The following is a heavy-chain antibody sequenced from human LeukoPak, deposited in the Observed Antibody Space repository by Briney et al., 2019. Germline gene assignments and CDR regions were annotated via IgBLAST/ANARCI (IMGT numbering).Heavy chain of an antibody. V-gene: IGHV3-21*01. Sequence: GGSLRLSFVASRFTFSSYSMTSVRRAPGTGLELVSSISFGGGHIFYTDSVKGRFTISRDDSKNSLYLEMNSLRAEDTAVYFCARIVLTPPYGMDVWGQGTTVTVSS. D-gene: IGHD2/OR15-2a*01. CDR2: ISFGGGHI. CDR3: ARIVLTPPYGMDV. J-gene: IGHJ6*02. CDR1: RFTFSSYS.